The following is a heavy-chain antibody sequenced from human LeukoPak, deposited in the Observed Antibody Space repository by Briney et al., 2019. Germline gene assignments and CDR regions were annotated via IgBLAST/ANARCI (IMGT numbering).Heavy chain of an antibody. CDR2: INSITGGT. CDR3: ASWAGAAADHDY. D-gene: IGHD6-13*01. J-gene: IGHJ4*02. V-gene: IGHV1-2*06. Sequence: GASVKASCKASGYTFTGYYMHWVRQAPGQGLEWMGQINSITGGTNYAKKFQGRVTMTRKTSISTAYMQLSRRRSDDTAVYYWASWAGAAADHDYWGQGTLVTVSS. CDR1: GYTFTGYY.